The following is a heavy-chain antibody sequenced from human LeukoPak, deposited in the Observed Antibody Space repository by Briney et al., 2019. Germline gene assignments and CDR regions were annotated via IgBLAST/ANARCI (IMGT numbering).Heavy chain of an antibody. J-gene: IGHJ3*02. D-gene: IGHD1-7*01. V-gene: IGHV1-2*02. CDR3: ARDASKYNWNYVAAFDI. CDR2: INPNSGGT. Sequence: ASVKVSCKASGYTFTGYYMHWVRQAPGQGLEWMGLINPNSGGTNYAQKFQGRVTMTRDTSISTAYMELSRLRSDDTAVYYCARDASKYNWNYVAAFDIWGQGTMVTVSS. CDR1: GYTFTGYY.